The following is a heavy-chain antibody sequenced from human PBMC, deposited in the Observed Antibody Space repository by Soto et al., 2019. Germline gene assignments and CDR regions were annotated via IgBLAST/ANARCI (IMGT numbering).Heavy chain of an antibody. CDR1: GGTFSSYA. J-gene: IGHJ6*02. Sequence: QVQLVQSGAEVKKPGSSVKVSCKASGGTFSSYAISWVLQAPGQGLEWMGGIIPIFGTADYAQTFQGRVTITADESTSTAYMELSSLRSEDTAVYYCASHTGSSPEGRYYYGMDVWGQGTTVTVSS. CDR3: ASHTGSSPEGRYYYGMDV. D-gene: IGHD1-26*01. CDR2: IIPIFGTA. V-gene: IGHV1-69*12.